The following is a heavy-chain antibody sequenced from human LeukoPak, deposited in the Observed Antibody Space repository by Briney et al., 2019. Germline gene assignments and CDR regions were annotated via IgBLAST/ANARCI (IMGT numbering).Heavy chain of an antibody. CDR3: AVQITMIVVVPYFDY. V-gene: IGHV3-11*04. J-gene: IGHJ4*02. CDR1: GLTFSDYY. CDR2: ISGTGTTI. D-gene: IGHD3-22*01. Sequence: PGGSLRLSCAASGLTFSDYYMTWIRQAPGKGLEWVSSISGTGTTIYSADSVRGRFTVSMDNARNSLFLHMNSLRAEDTAVYYCAVQITMIVVVPYFDYWGQGTLVTVSS.